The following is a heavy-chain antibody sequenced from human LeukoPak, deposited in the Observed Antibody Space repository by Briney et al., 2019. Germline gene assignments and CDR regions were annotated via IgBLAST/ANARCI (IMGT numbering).Heavy chain of an antibody. J-gene: IGHJ3*02. V-gene: IGHV3-74*01. CDR2: INSDGSST. CDR1: GFTFSSYW. Sequence: GGSLRLSCAASGFTFSSYWMHWVRQAPGKGLVWVSRINSDGSSTSYADSVKGRFTISRDNAKNTLYLQMNSLRAEDTAVYYCARDRDIVVVVAGDAFDIWGQGTMVTVSS. D-gene: IGHD2-15*01. CDR3: ARDRDIVVVVAGDAFDI.